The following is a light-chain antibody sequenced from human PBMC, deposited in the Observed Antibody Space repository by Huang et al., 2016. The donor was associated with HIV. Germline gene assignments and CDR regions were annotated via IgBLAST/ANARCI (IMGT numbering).Light chain of an antibody. Sequence: IVMTQSPATLSVSPGERATLSCRASQSVSSNLAWYQQKPGQAPRLLIYGASTRATGIPARFSGSGSGTEFTLTISSLQSEDFAVYYCQQYNNWHYTFGQGTKLEIK. V-gene: IGKV3-15*01. CDR2: GAS. CDR1: QSVSSN. CDR3: QQYNNWHYT. J-gene: IGKJ2*01.